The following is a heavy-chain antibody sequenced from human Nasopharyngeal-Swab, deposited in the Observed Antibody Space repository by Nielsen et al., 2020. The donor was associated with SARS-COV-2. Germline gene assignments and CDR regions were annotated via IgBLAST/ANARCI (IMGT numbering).Heavy chain of an antibody. CDR2: ISYDGSNK. V-gene: IGHV3-30*18. CDR1: GFTFSSYG. J-gene: IGHJ6*02. CDR3: AKDLGYSYRSVGMDV. D-gene: IGHD5-18*01. Sequence: GESLKISCAASGFTFSSYGMHWVRQAPGKGLEWVAVISYDGSNKYYADSVKGRFTISRDNSKNTLYLQMNSLRAEDTAVYYCAKDLGYSYRSVGMDVWGQGTTVTVSS.